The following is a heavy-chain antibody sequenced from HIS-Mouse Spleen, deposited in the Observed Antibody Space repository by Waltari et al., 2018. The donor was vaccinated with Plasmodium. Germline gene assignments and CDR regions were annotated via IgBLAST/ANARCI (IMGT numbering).Heavy chain of an antibody. CDR3: ARGGIVEATIDY. CDR2: INHSGST. J-gene: IGHJ4*02. D-gene: IGHD1-26*01. V-gene: IGHV4-34*01. Sequence: PEWIGEINHSGSTNYNPSLKSRVTISVDTSKNQFSLKLSSVTAADTAVYYCARGGIVEATIDYWGQGTLVTVSS.